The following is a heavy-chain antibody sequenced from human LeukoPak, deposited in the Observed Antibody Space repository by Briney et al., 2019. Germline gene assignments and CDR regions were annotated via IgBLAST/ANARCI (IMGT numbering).Heavy chain of an antibody. D-gene: IGHD3-10*01. CDR1: GYTFTGYY. Sequence: ASVKVSCKASGYTFTGYYMHWVRQAPGQGLEWMGWINANSGGIKYAQKFQGRVTMTRDTSISTAYMELSRLSSDDTAVYYCARGVTGIYYYYYMDTWGKGTTVTVSS. CDR2: INANSGGI. J-gene: IGHJ6*03. CDR3: ARGVTGIYYYYYMDT. V-gene: IGHV1-2*02.